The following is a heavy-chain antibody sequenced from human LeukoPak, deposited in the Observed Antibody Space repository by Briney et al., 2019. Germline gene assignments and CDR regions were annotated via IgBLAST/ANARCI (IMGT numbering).Heavy chain of an antibody. CDR1: GGSISSGDYY. Sequence: SETLSLTCTVSGGSISSGDYYWSWIRQPPGKGLEWIGYIYYSGSIYYNPSLKSRVTISVDTSKNQFSLKLSSVTAADTAVYYCARAGPIVVVVAALGGFDPWGQGTLVTVSS. J-gene: IGHJ5*02. V-gene: IGHV4-30-4*01. CDR3: ARAGPIVVVVAALGGFDP. D-gene: IGHD2-15*01. CDR2: IYYSGSI.